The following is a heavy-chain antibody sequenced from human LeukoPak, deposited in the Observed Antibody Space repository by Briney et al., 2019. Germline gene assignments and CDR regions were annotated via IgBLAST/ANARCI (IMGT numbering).Heavy chain of an antibody. D-gene: IGHD4-17*01. CDR1: GGSISSSSYY. V-gene: IGHV4-39*07. Sequence: SETLFLTCSVPGGSISSSSYYWGWIRQPPGKGLEWIGRIYYSVSTYDNPSLKRRVSISVDPSMHQFYLTLSSRTAADMPGYYCARLPTLTFFDHWAREPWSPSPQ. CDR2: IYYSVST. CDR3: ARLPTLTFFDH. J-gene: IGHJ4*02.